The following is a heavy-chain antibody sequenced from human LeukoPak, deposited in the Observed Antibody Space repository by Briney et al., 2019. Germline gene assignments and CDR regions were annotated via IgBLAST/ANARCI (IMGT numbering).Heavy chain of an antibody. CDR2: IIPSFGTA. V-gene: IGHV1-69*13. J-gene: IGHJ3*02. Sequence: SVKLSCKASGGTFSSYAISWVRQAPGQGLEWMGGIIPSFGTANYAQKFQGRVTITADESTSTAYMALSSLRSEDTVVYYCARAVLDYDILTGYYRTGDDAFDIWGQGTMVTVSS. CDR1: GGTFSSYA. D-gene: IGHD3-9*01. CDR3: ARAVLDYDILTGYYRTGDDAFDI.